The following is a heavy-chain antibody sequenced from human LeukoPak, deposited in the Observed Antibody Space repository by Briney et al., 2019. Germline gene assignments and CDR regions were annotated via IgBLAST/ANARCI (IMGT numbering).Heavy chain of an antibody. D-gene: IGHD2-2*01. J-gene: IGHJ5*02. CDR2: IYHSGST. V-gene: IGHV4-34*01. CDR1: GGSFSGYY. CDR3: AGGSYCSSTSCYRGIDP. Sequence: PSETLSLTCAVYGGSFSGYYWSWIRQPPGKGLEWIGSIYHSGSTYYNPSLKSRVTISVDTSKNQFSLKLSSVTAADTAVYYCAGGSYCSSTSCYRGIDPWGQGTLVTVSS.